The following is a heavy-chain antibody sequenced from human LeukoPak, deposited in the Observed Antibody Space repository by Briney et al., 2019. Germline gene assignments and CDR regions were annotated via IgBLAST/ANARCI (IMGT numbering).Heavy chain of an antibody. CDR3: ARGGIVVVTAIIDY. Sequence: ASVKVSCKASGFTFTSNYLHWVRQAPGQGLEWMGIINPNSGGTSYAQKFQGRVTLTRDTSTSTVSMELSSLRCEDTAIYYCARGGIVVVTAIIDYWGQGTLVTVSS. V-gene: IGHV1-46*01. CDR1: GFTFTSNY. D-gene: IGHD2-21*02. CDR2: INPNSGGT. J-gene: IGHJ4*02.